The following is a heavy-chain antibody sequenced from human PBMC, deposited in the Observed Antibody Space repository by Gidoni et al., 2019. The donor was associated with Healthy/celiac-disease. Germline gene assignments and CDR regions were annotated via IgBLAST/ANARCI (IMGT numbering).Heavy chain of an antibody. CDR1: GLTFSSYA. J-gene: IGHJ6*03. CDR2: ISGSGGST. V-gene: IGHV3-23*01. Sequence: EVQLLESGGGLVQPGGSLRLSCAASGLTFSSYAMSWVRRAPGKGLEWVSAISGSGGSTYYADSVKGRFTISRDNSKNTLYLQMNSLRAEDTAVYYCAKDADPRSYYYYYMDVWGKGTTVTVSS. CDR3: AKDADPRSYYYYYMDV.